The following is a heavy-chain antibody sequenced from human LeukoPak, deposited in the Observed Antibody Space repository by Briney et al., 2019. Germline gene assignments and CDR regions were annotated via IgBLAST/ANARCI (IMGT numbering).Heavy chain of an antibody. Sequence: PSETLSLTCTVSDYSISSGFYWGWIRQPPGKGLEWIGSIYHSGSTYYNPSLKSRVTILVDTSKNHFSLKLSSVTAADTAVYYCARHIAAPAFTHFDYWGQGTLVTVSS. CDR3: ARHIAAPAFTHFDY. V-gene: IGHV4-38-2*02. CDR1: DYSISSGFY. D-gene: IGHD6-25*01. CDR2: IYHSGST. J-gene: IGHJ4*02.